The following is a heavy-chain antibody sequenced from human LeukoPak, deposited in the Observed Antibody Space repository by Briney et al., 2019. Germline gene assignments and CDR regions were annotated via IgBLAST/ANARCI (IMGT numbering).Heavy chain of an antibody. CDR2: IFINGST. J-gene: IGHJ6*02. CDR3: ARMRIVVVPAAKFRHFYYGMDV. Sequence: PSETLSLTCTVSDDSLTSGIHYSSSIRQPAGKGLGWIVRIFINGSTNYNPSLTSRVTISAYTSKSQFSLKLTSVTAAEAAVYYCARMRIVVVPAAKFRHFYYGMDVWGQGTTVTVSS. D-gene: IGHD2-2*01. CDR1: DDSLTSGIHY. V-gene: IGHV4-61*02.